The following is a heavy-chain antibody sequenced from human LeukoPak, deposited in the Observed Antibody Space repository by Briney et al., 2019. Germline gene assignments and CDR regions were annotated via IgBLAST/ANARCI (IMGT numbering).Heavy chain of an antibody. D-gene: IGHD5-24*01. CDR2: IYYSGTT. V-gene: IGHV4-39*07. Sequence: SETLSLTCTVSGGSITSSRYYWGWIRQPPGKGLEWIGSIYYSGTTHYNPSLKSRVTISTDTSKNQFSLKLSSVTAADTAVYYCARWGRDGYNRYYYYYYMDVWGKGTTVTISS. CDR1: GGSITSSRYY. CDR3: ARWGRDGYNRYYYYYYMDV. J-gene: IGHJ6*03.